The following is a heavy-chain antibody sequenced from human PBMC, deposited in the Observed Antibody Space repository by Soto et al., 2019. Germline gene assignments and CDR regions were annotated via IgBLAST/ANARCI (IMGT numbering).Heavy chain of an antibody. V-gene: IGHV3-30*18. D-gene: IGHD6-19*01. CDR1: GFTFVRHA. CDR3: AKQGIEVAGTDYFDY. J-gene: IGHJ4*02. CDR2: ISHDGTNA. Sequence: QVLESGGGLVQPGGSLRLSCAVSGFTFVRHAMDWVRQSPVKGLEWVAVISHDGTNAYYADAVNGRFTISRDNAKNTVYLQMNSLRAEDTAVYYCAKQGIEVAGTDYFDYWGQGALVTVAS.